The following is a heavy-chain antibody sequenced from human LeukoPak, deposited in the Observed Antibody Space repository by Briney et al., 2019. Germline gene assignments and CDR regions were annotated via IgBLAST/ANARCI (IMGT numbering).Heavy chain of an antibody. CDR3: ASVNDGDHGIFDY. V-gene: IGHV1-69*10. CDR2: IIPIIDVP. J-gene: IGHJ4*02. D-gene: IGHD1-1*01. Sequence: SVKVSCKASGGTFSSYAISWVRQAPGQGLEWMGGIIPIIDVPYYAQNFQGRVTITADKSTNTVYMEMSGLQSADTAIYYCASVNDGDHGIFDYWGQGTLVTVSS. CDR1: GGTFSSYA.